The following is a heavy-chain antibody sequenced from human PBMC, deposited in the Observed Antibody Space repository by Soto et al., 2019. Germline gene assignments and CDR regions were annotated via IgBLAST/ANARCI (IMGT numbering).Heavy chain of an antibody. V-gene: IGHV3-23*01. CDR1: GFTFSSYA. J-gene: IGHJ4*02. Sequence: GGSLRLSCAASGFTFSSYAMSWVRQAPGKGLEWVSAISGSGGSTYYADSVKGRFTISRDNSKNTLYLQMNSLRAEDTAVYHCAKDRTPWEYITCFDYWGQGTLVTVSS. D-gene: IGHD1-26*01. CDR2: ISGSGGST. CDR3: AKDRTPWEYITCFDY.